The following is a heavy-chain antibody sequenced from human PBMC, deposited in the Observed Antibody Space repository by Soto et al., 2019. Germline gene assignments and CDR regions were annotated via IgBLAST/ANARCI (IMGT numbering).Heavy chain of an antibody. Sequence: EVQLVESGGGLVQPRGSLRLSCAASGFTFSSYSMNWVRQAPGKGLERVSYISSSSSTIYYADSVKGRFTISRDNAKNSLYLHMNSMRAEDTAVYYCAREGGDLNWFDPWGQGTLVTVSS. CDR3: AREGGDLNWFDP. J-gene: IGHJ5*02. D-gene: IGHD4-17*01. CDR1: GFTFSSYS. CDR2: ISSSSSTI. V-gene: IGHV3-48*01.